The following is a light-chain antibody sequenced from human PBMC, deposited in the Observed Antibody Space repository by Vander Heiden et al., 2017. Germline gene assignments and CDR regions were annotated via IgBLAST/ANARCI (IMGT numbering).Light chain of an antibody. V-gene: IGLV3-21*02. Sequence: SYVLTQAPSVSVAPGQTAGITCGGNNIGTKSVNWYQQKPGQAPVLVVYDESDRPSGIPERFSGSNSGNTATLTISRVEAGDEADYYCQVWDSSSDHWVFGGGTKLSVL. CDR3: QVWDSSSDHWV. CDR2: DES. CDR1: NIGTKS. J-gene: IGLJ3*02.